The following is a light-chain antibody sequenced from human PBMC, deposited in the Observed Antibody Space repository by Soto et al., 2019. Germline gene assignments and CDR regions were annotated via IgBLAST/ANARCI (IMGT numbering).Light chain of an antibody. Sequence: ERVMTQSPATLSVPPGERATLSCRASQSISSNLAWYQQKPGQPPRLLFYGASTRATGIPARFSGSGSGTEFTLPISGLQSEDVAVYYCHKYNNWPYTFGKGTKREI. V-gene: IGKV3-15*01. CDR3: HKYNNWPYT. CDR2: GAS. J-gene: IGKJ2*01. CDR1: QSISSN.